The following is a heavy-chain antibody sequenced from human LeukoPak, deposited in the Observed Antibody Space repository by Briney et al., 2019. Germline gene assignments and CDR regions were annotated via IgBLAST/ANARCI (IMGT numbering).Heavy chain of an antibody. V-gene: IGHV3-30-3*01. CDR3: VGYCSGTSCFGPYYYYMDV. D-gene: IGHD2-2*01. CDR2: ISYDGSYK. J-gene: IGHJ6*03. Sequence: GGSLRLSCAASGFTFSSYAMHWVRQAPGKGLEWVAVISYDGSYKYYADSVKGRFTISRDNSKNTLYLQMNSLRAEDTAVYYCVGYCSGTSCFGPYYYYMDVWGKGTTVTVSS. CDR1: GFTFSSYA.